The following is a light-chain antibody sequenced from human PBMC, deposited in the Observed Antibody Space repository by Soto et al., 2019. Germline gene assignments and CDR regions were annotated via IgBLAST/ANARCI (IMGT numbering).Light chain of an antibody. V-gene: IGLV2-14*01. J-gene: IGLJ1*01. Sequence: QSVLTQPASVSGSLGQSITISCTGTTRDIAGYNYISWYQQLPGKAPKLMIYQVTIQPSGISNRFSGSKSGNTASLTISGLQAEDEADYYCTSFSSSTSLYVFGTGTKLTVL. CDR3: TSFSSSTSLYV. CDR2: QVT. CDR1: TRDIAGYNY.